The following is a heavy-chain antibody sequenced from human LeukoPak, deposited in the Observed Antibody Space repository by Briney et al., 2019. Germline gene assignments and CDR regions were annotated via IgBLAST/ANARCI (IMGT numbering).Heavy chain of an antibody. CDR1: GGSISSYY. CDR2: IYYSGST. D-gene: IGHD6-19*01. J-gene: IGHJ4*02. Sequence: SETLPLTCTVSGGSISSYYWSWIRQPPGKGLEWIGYIYYSGSTNYNPSLKSRVTISVDTSKNQFSLKLSSVTAADTAVYYCARRAVAGRRYYFDYWGQGTLVTVSS. CDR3: ARRAVAGRRYYFDY. V-gene: IGHV4-59*01.